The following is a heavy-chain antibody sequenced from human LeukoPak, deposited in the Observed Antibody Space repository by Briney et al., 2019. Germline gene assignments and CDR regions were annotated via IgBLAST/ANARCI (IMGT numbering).Heavy chain of an antibody. D-gene: IGHD3/OR15-3a*01. CDR1: GFTFSNYP. CDR3: ARGTGNYYGY. CDR2: ISGTGDST. J-gene: IGHJ4*02. V-gene: IGHV3-23*01. Sequence: GGSLRLSCAASGFTFSNYPMTWVRQAPGKGLEWVSAISGTGDSTYYAASVKGRFTISRDNSKNTLYLQMNSLRAEDAAVYYCARGTGNYYGYWGQGTLVTVSS.